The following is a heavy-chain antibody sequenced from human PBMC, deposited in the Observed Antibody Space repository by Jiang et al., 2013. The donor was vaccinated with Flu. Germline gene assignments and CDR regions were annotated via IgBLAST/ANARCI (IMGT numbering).Heavy chain of an antibody. CDR2: IRSKANNYAT. CDR1: GFTFSDSA. J-gene: IGHJ4*02. D-gene: IGHD4-17*01. V-gene: IGHV3-73*02. Sequence: VESGGGLVQPGGSLKLSCAASGFTFSDSAMHWVRQASGKGLEWVGRIRSKANNYATAYAASVKGRFTISRDDSKHAAFLQMNSLKTEDTALYYCTRRGGGDFSEDSWGQGTLVTVSS. CDR3: TRRGGGDFSEDS.